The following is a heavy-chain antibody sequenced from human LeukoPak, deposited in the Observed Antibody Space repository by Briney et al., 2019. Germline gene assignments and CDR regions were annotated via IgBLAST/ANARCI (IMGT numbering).Heavy chain of an antibody. D-gene: IGHD6-13*01. Sequence: PSETLSLTCAVYGGSFSGYYWSWIRQPPGKGLEWIEEINHSGSTNYNPSLKSRVTISVDTSKNQFSLKLSSVTAADTAVYYCARVWAAAGRDYWGQGTLVTVSS. J-gene: IGHJ4*02. CDR1: GGSFSGYY. CDR3: ARVWAAAGRDY. V-gene: IGHV4-34*01. CDR2: INHSGST.